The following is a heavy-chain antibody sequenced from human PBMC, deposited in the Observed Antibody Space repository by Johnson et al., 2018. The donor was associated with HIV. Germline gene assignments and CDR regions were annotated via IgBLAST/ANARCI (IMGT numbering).Heavy chain of an antibody. CDR3: ARESPGYAFDI. CDR2: IGPAGDT. CDR1: GFTFSTYD. D-gene: IGHD1-1*01. Sequence: VLLVESGGGLVQPGGSLRLSCAASGFTFSTYDMHWVRQATGKGLEWVSAIGPAGDTYYPGSVKGRFTISRENAKNSLYLQMNSLRAGDTAVYYCARESPGYAFDIWGQGTMVTVSS. V-gene: IGHV3-13*01. J-gene: IGHJ3*02.